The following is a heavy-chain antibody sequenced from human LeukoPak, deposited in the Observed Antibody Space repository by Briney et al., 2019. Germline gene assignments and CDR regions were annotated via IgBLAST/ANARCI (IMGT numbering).Heavy chain of an antibody. J-gene: IGHJ4*02. CDR3: AREIPAAIEPARFFDY. V-gene: IGHV4-59*01. D-gene: IGHD2-2*02. Sequence: SETLSLTCTVSGGSISSYYWSWIRQPPGKGLEWIGYIYYSGSTNYNPSLKSRVTISVDTSKNQFSLKLSSVTAADTAVYYCAREIPAAIEPARFFDYWGQGTLVTVSS. CDR2: IYYSGST. CDR1: GGSISSYY.